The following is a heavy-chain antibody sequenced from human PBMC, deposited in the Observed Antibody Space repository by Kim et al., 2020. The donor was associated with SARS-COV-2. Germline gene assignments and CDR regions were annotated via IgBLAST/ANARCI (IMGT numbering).Heavy chain of an antibody. CDR2: IYYSGST. Sequence: SETLSLTCTVSGGSISSSSYYWGWIRQPPGKGLEWIGSIYYSGSTYYNPSLKSRVTISVDTSKNQFSLKLSSVTAADTAVYYCARLTVVTRQYNWFDPWGQGTLVTVSS. CDR3: ARLTVVTRQYNWFDP. V-gene: IGHV4-39*01. D-gene: IGHD2-21*02. CDR1: GGSISSSSYY. J-gene: IGHJ5*02.